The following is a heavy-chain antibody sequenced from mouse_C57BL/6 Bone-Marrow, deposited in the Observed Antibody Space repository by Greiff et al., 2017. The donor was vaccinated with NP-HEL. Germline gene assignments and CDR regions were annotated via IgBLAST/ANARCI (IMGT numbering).Heavy chain of an antibody. CDR3: ARDPCYGSSHDWYFDV. V-gene: IGHV3-6*01. Sequence: EVQLQESGPGLVKPSQSLSLTCSVTGYSITSGYYWNWIRQFPGNKLEWMGYISYDGSNNYNPSLKNRISITRDTSKNQFFLKLNSVTTEDTATYYRARDPCYGSSHDWYFDVWGTGTTVTVSS. CDR1: GYSITSGYY. CDR2: ISYDGSN. J-gene: IGHJ1*03. D-gene: IGHD1-1*01.